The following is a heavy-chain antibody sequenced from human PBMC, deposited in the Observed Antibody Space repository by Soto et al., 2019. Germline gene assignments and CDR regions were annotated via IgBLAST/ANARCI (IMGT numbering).Heavy chain of an antibody. CDR2: INYDGSDT. Sequence: EVQLVESGGGLVQPGGSLRLSCEASGFVFTSYWMHWFRQVPGKGLVWVSRINYDGSDTTYANAVKGRFTISRDNAKSTLYLQMNSLRAEDTAVYYCALVQLSLEERIDYWGHGTLVTVSS. V-gene: IGHV3-74*01. CDR3: ALVQLSLEERIDY. D-gene: IGHD3-10*01. CDR1: GFVFTSYW. J-gene: IGHJ4*01.